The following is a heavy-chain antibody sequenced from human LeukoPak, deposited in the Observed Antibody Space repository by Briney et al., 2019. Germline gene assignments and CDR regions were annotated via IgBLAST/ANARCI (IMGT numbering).Heavy chain of an antibody. D-gene: IGHD3-16*02. CDR3: TREDRDHYTNDY. Sequence: GGSLRLSCAASGFTFSSYWMHWVRQAPGKGLVRVSRINSDGSSTSYADSVKGRFTISRDNAKNTLYLQMNSLRAEDTAVYYCTREDRDHYTNDYWGQGTLVTVSS. V-gene: IGHV3-74*01. CDR2: INSDGSST. CDR1: GFTFSSYW. J-gene: IGHJ4*02.